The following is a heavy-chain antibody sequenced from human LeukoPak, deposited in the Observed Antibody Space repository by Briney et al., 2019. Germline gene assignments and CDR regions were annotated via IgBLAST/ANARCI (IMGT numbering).Heavy chain of an antibody. D-gene: IGHD5-18*01. J-gene: IGHJ3*02. V-gene: IGHV4-59*01. CDR1: GGSISSYY. CDR2: IYYSGST. Sequence: SETLSLTCTVSGGSISSYYWSSIRQPPGKGLEWIGYIYYSGSTDYNPSLRSRVTISVDTSKSQFSLKLSSVTAADTAVYYCASGRGLYSFYAFDIWGQGTMVTVSS. CDR3: ASGRGLYSFYAFDI.